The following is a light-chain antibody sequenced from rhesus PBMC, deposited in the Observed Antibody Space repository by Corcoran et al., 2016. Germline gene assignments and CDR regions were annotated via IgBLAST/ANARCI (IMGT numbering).Light chain of an antibody. J-gene: IGKJ2*01. CDR2: EVS. CDR1: QSLLDSEDGNTY. V-gene: IGKV2S20*01. CDR3: MQGIEYPYT. Sequence: DIVMTQTPLSLPVTPGEPASISCRSSQSLLDSEDGNTYLKWYLQKPGQSPLPLIYEVSTRASGVPDRFSGNGADTDFTLKISRVEAEDVGVYYCMQGIEYPYTFGQGTKVEIK.